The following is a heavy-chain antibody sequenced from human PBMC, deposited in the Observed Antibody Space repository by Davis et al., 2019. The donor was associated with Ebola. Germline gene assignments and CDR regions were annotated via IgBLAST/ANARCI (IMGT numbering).Heavy chain of an antibody. CDR3: ARDQFQDYSNYAQVRFDP. CDR1: VYTFRRYG. V-gene: IGHV1-18*01. D-gene: IGHD4-11*01. CDR2: INSHNGNT. J-gene: IGHJ5*02. Sequence: AVSVTVSCKASVYTFRRYGISWVRQAPGQGLEWMGWINSHNGNTNYAQKLQGRVTITTDTSTSTAYMELRSLRSDDTAVYYCARDQFQDYSNYAQVRFDPWGQGTLVTVS.